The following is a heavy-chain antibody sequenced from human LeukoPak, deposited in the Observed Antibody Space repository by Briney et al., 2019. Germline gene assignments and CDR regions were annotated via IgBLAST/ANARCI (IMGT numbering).Heavy chain of an antibody. CDR2: IHSGGNT. Sequence: GGSLRLSCAASGFTVSGNYMSWVRQAPGKGLEWVSVIHSGGNTYYADSVKGRFTISRDNSRNTMFLQMNSLSAEDTAVYYCARLPSGDVWGQGTTVTVSS. V-gene: IGHV3-66*04. CDR3: ARLPSGDV. CDR1: GFTVSGNY. J-gene: IGHJ6*02.